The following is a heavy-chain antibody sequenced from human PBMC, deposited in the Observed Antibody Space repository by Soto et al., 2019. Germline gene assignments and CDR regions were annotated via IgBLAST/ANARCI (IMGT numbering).Heavy chain of an antibody. CDR1: GYSFTSYW. D-gene: IGHD4-17*01. V-gene: IGHV5-51*01. CDR2: IYPGDSDS. J-gene: IGHJ4*02. CDR3: ARHQSNDYGDFFDY. Sequence: GESLKISCKGSGYSFTSYWIGWVRQMPGKGLEWMGIIYPGDSDSRYSPSSQGQVTISVDKSISTAYLQWSSLKASDTAMYYWARHQSNDYGDFFDYWGQGTLVIVSS.